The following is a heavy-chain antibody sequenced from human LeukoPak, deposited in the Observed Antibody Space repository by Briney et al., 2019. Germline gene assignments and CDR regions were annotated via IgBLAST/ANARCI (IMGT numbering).Heavy chain of an antibody. Sequence: SETLSLTCTVSGGSISSGDYYWSWIRQPPGKGLEWIGYIYYSGSTYSNPSLKSRVTISIDTSKNQFSLKLSSVTAADTAVYYCARGRSYCSGGNCYSFFDYWGQGTLVTVSS. D-gene: IGHD2-15*01. CDR2: IYYSGST. CDR1: GGSISSGDYY. J-gene: IGHJ4*02. CDR3: ARGRSYCSGGNCYSFFDY. V-gene: IGHV4-30-4*01.